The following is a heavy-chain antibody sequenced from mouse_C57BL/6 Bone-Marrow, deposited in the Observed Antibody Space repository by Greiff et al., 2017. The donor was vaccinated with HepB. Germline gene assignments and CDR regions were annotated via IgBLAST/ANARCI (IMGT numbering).Heavy chain of an antibody. J-gene: IGHJ2*01. D-gene: IGHD2-4*01. Sequence: QVQLQQSGAELVRPGASVTLSCKASGYTFTDYEMHWVKQTPVHGLEWIGAIDPETGGTAYNQKFKGKAILTADKSSSTAYMELSSLTYEDSAVYYCARRYDYDAYWGQGTTLTVSS. V-gene: IGHV1-15*01. CDR3: ARRYDYDAY. CDR1: GYTFTDYE. CDR2: IDPETGGT.